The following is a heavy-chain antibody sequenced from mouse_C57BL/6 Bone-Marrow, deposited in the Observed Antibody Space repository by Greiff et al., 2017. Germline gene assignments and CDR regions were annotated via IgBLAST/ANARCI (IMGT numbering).Heavy chain of an antibody. CDR2: ISSGGSYT. CDR3: ASRRGYFDY. V-gene: IGHV5-6*01. Sequence: VQLVESGGDLVKPGGSLKLSCAASGFTFSSYGMSWVRQTPDKRLEWVATISSGGSYTYYPDSVKGRFTISRDNAKNTLYLQMSSLKSEDTAMYYCASRRGYFDYWGQGTTLTVSS. CDR1: GFTFSSYG. J-gene: IGHJ2*01.